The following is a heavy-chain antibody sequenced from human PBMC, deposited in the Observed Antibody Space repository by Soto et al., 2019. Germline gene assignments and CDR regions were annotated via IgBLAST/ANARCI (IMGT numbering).Heavy chain of an antibody. CDR1: GYTFTSYG. Sequence: ASVKVSCKASGYTFTSYGISWVRQAPGQGLEWMGWISAYNGNTKYAQKLQGRVTMTTDTSTSTAYMELRSLRSDDTAVYYCARILARRGAVAGNGDYYGMDVWGQGTTVTVSS. V-gene: IGHV1-18*01. CDR2: ISAYNGNT. CDR3: ARILARRGAVAGNGDYYGMDV. D-gene: IGHD6-19*01. J-gene: IGHJ6*02.